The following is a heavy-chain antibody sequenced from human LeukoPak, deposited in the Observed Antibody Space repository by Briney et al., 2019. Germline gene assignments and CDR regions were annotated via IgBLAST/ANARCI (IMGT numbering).Heavy chain of an antibody. CDR3: ARRKGTSGWSWGSPYYFDY. Sequence: SETLSLTCAVYGGSFSGYYWSWIRQPPGKGLEWIGEINHSGSTNYNPPLKSRVTISVDTSKNQFSLKLSSVTAADTAVYYCARRKGTSGWSWGSPYYFDYWGQGTLVTVSS. CDR2: INHSGST. V-gene: IGHV4-34*01. J-gene: IGHJ4*02. D-gene: IGHD6-19*01. CDR1: GGSFSGYY.